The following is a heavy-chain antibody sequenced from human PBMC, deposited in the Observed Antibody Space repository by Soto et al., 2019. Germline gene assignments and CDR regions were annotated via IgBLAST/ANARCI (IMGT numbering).Heavy chain of an antibody. CDR2: IKQDGTER. J-gene: IGHJ6*02. V-gene: IGHV3-7*01. CDR3: ARGLFNYYYGMDV. CDR1: GFTFSTFW. Sequence: GSLRLSCAASGFTFSTFWMSWVRQAPGKGLEWVANIKQDGTERNDVDSVKGRFTISRDNAKNSLYLQMNSLRAEDTAVYYCARGLFNYYYGMDVWGQGTTVTVSS.